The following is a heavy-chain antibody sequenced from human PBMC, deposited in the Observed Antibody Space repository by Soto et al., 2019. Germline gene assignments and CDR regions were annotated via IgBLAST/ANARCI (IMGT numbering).Heavy chain of an antibody. D-gene: IGHD2-21*01. CDR1: GFRFSDHY. CDR2: IGNMANSYAT. Sequence: EAQLVESGGGLVQPGGSRRLSCAGVSGFRFSDHYIDWVRQAPGKGLEWVGRIGNMANSYATEYGASVKGRFIISRDDSKNSLYLQMNSLETEDTALYYCTRGYSSVSIYAFDVWGPGTMVTVSS. CDR3: TRGYSSVSIYAFDV. V-gene: IGHV3-72*01. J-gene: IGHJ3*01.